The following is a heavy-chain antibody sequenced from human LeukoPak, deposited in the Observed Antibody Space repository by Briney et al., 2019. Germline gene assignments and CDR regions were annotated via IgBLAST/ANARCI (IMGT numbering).Heavy chain of an antibody. CDR2: ISGSDGST. D-gene: IGHD2-15*01. J-gene: IGHJ4*02. CDR1: GFTFSSYG. CDR3: AKAPVTSCRGAFCYPFDS. Sequence: GGTLRLSCAASGFTFSSYGMSWVRQAPGKGLEWVSAISGSDGSTYYADSVRGRFTISRDNSRNTMYLQMNSLRVEDAAVYYCAKAPVTSCRGAFCYPFDSWGQGTLVTVSS. V-gene: IGHV3-23*01.